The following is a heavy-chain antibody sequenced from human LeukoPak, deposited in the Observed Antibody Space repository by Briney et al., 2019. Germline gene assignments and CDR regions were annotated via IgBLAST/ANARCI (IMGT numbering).Heavy chain of an antibody. CDR1: GFTFSAYG. CDR3: AREATVVRGNTIDP. Sequence: GRSLRLSCGASGFTFSAYGMHWVRQAPGKGLEWVAVIWSNGINNYYADSVGGRFTFSRDNSKNTLYLQMNSLRAEDTAVYYCAREATVVRGNTIDPWGQGTLVTVSS. V-gene: IGHV3-33*08. CDR2: IWSNGINN. J-gene: IGHJ5*02. D-gene: IGHD3-10*01.